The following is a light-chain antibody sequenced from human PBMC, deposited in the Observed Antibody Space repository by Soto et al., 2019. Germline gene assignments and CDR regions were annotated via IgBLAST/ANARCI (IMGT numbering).Light chain of an antibody. J-gene: IGKJ1*01. V-gene: IGKV1-39*01. CDR1: QSIRKY. Sequence: DIQMTQSPSSLSSSFGDRVIITFRASQSIRKYLNWYQQKPGKAPKLLIYAASSLQSGVPSRFSGSGSGTDFTLTISSLQPEDFATYYCQQSYSTPPTFGQGTKVDI. CDR3: QQSYSTPPT. CDR2: AAS.